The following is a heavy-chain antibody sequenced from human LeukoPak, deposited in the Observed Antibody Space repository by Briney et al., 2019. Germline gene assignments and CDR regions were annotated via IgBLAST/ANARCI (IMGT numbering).Heavy chain of an antibody. D-gene: IGHD2-2*01. V-gene: IGHV3-48*01. Sequence: GGSLRLSCAASGFTFSSYAMHWVRQAPGKGLEWVSYISSSSSTIYYADSVKGRFTISRDNAKNSLYLQMNSLRAEDTAVYYCARDRGRPAAMADYWGQGTLVTVSS. CDR1: GFTFSSYA. J-gene: IGHJ4*02. CDR2: ISSSSSTI. CDR3: ARDRGRPAAMADY.